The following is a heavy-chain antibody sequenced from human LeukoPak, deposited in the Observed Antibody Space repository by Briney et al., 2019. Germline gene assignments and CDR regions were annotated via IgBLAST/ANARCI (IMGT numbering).Heavy chain of an antibody. Sequence: GGSLRLSCAASGFTFSSYGMHWVRQAPGKGLEWVAFIRYDGSKKYYADSVKGRFTISRDNSKNTLYLQMNSLRAEDTAVYYCAKVVLVGAIFGPGYWGQGTLVTVSS. CDR2: IRYDGSKK. D-gene: IGHD1-26*01. CDR1: GFTFSSYG. CDR3: AKVVLVGAIFGPGY. J-gene: IGHJ4*02. V-gene: IGHV3-30*02.